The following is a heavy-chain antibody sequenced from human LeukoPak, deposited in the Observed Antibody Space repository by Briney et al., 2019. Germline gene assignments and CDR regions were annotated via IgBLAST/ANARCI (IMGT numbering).Heavy chain of an antibody. D-gene: IGHD6-6*01. Sequence: GASVKVSCKASGHTFTGYYMHWVRQAPGQGPEWMGWINPNSGGTIYAQKFQGRVIMTRDTSISTAYMELSRLRSNDTAVYYCAREGSSSSSYYFDNWGQGTLVTVSS. J-gene: IGHJ4*02. CDR2: INPNSGGT. CDR1: GHTFTGYY. CDR3: AREGSSSSSYYFDN. V-gene: IGHV1-2*02.